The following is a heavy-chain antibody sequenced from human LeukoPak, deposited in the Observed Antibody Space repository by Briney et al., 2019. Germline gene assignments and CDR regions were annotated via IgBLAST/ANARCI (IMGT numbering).Heavy chain of an antibody. CDR3: TKDSTPGGADV. D-gene: IGHD2-2*01. V-gene: IGHV3-9*01. CDR1: GLTLDRYA. J-gene: IGHJ6*02. Sequence: GGSLRLSCVASGLTLDRYAMHWVRQGPGKGLEWVAGFSLDTDRIDYADSVRGRFTVSKDDAKKTLYLQMNNLRTEYTALYYCTKDSTPGGADVWGQGTTVTVSS. CDR2: FSLDTDRI.